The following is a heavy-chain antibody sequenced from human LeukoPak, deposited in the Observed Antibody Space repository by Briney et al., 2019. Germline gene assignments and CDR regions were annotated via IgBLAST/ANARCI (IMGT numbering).Heavy chain of an antibody. D-gene: IGHD3-10*02. J-gene: IGHJ6*03. CDR3: ARGPMSSYYYMDV. Sequence: GGSLRLSCAASGFTFSSYSMNWVRQAPGKGLEWVSSISSSSSYIYYADSAKGRFTISRDNAKNSLYLQMNSLRAEDTAVYYCARGPMSSYYYMDVWGKGTTVTVSS. V-gene: IGHV3-21*01. CDR2: ISSSSSYI. CDR1: GFTFSSYS.